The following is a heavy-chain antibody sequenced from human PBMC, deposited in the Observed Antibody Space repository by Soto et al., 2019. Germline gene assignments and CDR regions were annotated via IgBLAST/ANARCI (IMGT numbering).Heavy chain of an antibody. J-gene: IGHJ4*02. Sequence: GGSLRLSCAASGFSFRNYGMHWVRRAPGKGLEWVAVISYEGSRISYAASVKGRFTISRDNSKNAVFLQMNRLTPDDTAVYSCAKDHGGGNFFLYFDLWGQGTLVTVSS. CDR1: GFSFRNYG. CDR2: ISYEGSRI. V-gene: IGHV3-30*18. D-gene: IGHD2-15*01. CDR3: AKDHGGGNFFLYFDL.